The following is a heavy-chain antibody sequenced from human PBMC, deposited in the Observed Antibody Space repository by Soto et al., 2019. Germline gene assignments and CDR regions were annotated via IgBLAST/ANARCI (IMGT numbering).Heavy chain of an antibody. CDR2: IYYSGNA. CDR1: CGSISSGDYY. J-gene: IGHJ4*02. V-gene: IGHV4-30-4*01. D-gene: IGHD6-6*01. Sequence: TSETLSLTCTVSCGSISSGDYYWSWVRQPPGKGLEWIGYIYYSGNAPYNPSLRSRVKISVETSENQFSLKLTSVTAADTAVYYCARVVISYSSSSTFDYWGQGTLVT. CDR3: ARVVISYSSSSTFDY.